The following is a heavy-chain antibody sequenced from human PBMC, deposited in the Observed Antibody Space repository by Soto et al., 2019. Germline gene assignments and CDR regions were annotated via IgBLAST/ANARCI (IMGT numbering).Heavy chain of an antibody. V-gene: IGHV1-46*01. CDR2: INPSIGTT. CDR1: GYTFTSQN. CDR3: ARVFYDSSGYYPYNWFDP. Sequence: ASVKVSCKASGYTFTSQNMHWVRQAPGQGLEWMGVINPSIGTTTYAQKFQGRVTMTSDTSISTAYMELSSLRSEDTAVYYCARVFYDSSGYYPYNWFDPWGQGTLVTVSS. J-gene: IGHJ5*02. D-gene: IGHD3-22*01.